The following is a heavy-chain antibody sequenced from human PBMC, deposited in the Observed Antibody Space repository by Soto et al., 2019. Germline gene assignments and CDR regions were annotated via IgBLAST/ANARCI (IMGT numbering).Heavy chain of an antibody. CDR1: GFSFSDFG. CDR3: AKETRSRAVRATRVNGMDV. V-gene: IGHV3-30*18. D-gene: IGHD1-26*01. CDR2: ISHDGSNQ. Sequence: QVQLVESGGGVVQPGRSLRLSCAPSGFSFSDFGMHWVRQAPGKGLAWVAAISHDGSNQYYGDSVKGRFSISRDHSNNRLYLQMNNLKVEDSAIYFCAKETRSRAVRATRVNGMDVWGQGTTVTVSS. J-gene: IGHJ6*02.